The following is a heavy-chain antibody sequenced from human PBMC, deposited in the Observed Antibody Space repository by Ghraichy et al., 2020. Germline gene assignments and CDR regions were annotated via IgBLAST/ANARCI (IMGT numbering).Heavy chain of an antibody. CDR2: IYYSGST. Sequence: SQTLSLTCTVSGGSISSYYWSWIRQPPGKGLEWIGYIYYSGSTNYNPSLKSRVTISVDTSKNQFSLKLSSVTAADTALYYCARSLGIQSWFPYYFDYWGQGNLVTVSS. CDR1: GGSISSYY. D-gene: IGHD5-18*01. CDR3: ARSLGIQSWFPYYFDY. V-gene: IGHV4-59*01. J-gene: IGHJ4*02.